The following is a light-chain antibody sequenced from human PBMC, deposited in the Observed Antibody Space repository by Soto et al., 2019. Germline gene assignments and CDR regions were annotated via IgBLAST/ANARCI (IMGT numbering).Light chain of an antibody. J-gene: IGKJ2*01. CDR3: QQFDDRSPRNT. CDR2: GAS. CDR1: QSIGSN. Sequence: EIVMTQSQAPLSVSPGERVTLSCRASQSIGSNLACYQQKRGQAPRLLIFGASNRAAGVPARFSGSGFGTEFTLTISNLQSEDFAVYYCQQFDDRSPRNTFGQGTKLEI. V-gene: IGKV3-15*01.